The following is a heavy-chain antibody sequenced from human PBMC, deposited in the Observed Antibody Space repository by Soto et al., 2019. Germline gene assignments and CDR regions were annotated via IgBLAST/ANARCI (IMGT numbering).Heavy chain of an antibody. Sequence: PGESLKISWKGSGYSFTSNWIGWVRQMPGKGLEWMGIIHPGDSSTRYSPSFQGQVTISADKSISTAYLQWSSLKASDTAMYYCAKWPVGASRNWFDPWGQGTLVTVSS. J-gene: IGHJ5*02. V-gene: IGHV5-51*01. CDR1: GYSFTSNW. D-gene: IGHD1-26*01. CDR3: AKWPVGASRNWFDP. CDR2: IHPGDSST.